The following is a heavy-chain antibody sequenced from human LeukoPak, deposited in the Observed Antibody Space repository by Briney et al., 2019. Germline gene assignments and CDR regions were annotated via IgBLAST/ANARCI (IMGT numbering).Heavy chain of an antibody. D-gene: IGHD1-26*01. CDR2: ISGSGGST. Sequence: GGSLRLSCAASGFTFSSYAMSWVRQAPGKGLEWVSAISGSGGSTYYADSVKGRFTISRDNSKNTLYLQMNSLRAEDTAVYYCAQGGSYYIYYFDYWGQGTLVTVSS. V-gene: IGHV3-23*01. CDR3: AQGGSYYIYYFDY. J-gene: IGHJ4*02. CDR1: GFTFSSYA.